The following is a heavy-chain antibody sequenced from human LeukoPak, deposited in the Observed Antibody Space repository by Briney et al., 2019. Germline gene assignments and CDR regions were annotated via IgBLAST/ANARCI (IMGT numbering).Heavy chain of an antibody. CDR3: ARGGSAMVKYYYYMDV. CDR2: ISVYNGNT. CDR1: GYTFTSYG. V-gene: IGHV1-18*01. J-gene: IGHJ6*03. D-gene: IGHD5-18*01. Sequence: EASVKVSCKASGYTFTSYGISWVRQAPGQGLEWMGWISVYNGNTNYAQKLQGRVTMTTDTSTSTAYMELRSLRSDDTAVYYCARGGSAMVKYYYYMDVWGKGTTVTVSS.